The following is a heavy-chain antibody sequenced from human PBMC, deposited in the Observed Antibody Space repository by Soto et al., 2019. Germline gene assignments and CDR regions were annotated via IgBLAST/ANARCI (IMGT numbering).Heavy chain of an antibody. CDR1: GGSISSYY. CDR3: ARLGYYDFWSGYYEGWFDP. Sequence: SETLSLTCTVSGGSISSYYWSWIRQPPGKGLEWIGYIYYSGSTNYNPSLKSRVTISVDTSKNQFSLKLGSVTAADTAVYYCARLGYYDFWSGYYEGWFDPWGQGTLVTVSS. J-gene: IGHJ5*02. CDR2: IYYSGST. V-gene: IGHV4-59*08. D-gene: IGHD3-3*01.